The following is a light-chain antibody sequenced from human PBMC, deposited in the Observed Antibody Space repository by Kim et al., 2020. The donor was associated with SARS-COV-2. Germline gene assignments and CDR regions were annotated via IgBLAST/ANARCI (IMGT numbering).Light chain of an antibody. J-gene: IGKJ4*01. CDR1: QSVSTY. CDR2: DAS. CDR3: QQRSSWPLT. Sequence: LSPGERATLSCRASQSVSTYITWYQQKPGQAPRLLIYDASNRATGIPARFSGSGSGTDFTLTISSLEPEDFVVYYCQQRSSWPLTFGGGTKVDIK. V-gene: IGKV3-11*01.